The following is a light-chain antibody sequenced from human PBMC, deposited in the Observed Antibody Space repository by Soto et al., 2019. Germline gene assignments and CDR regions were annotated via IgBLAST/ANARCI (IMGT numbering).Light chain of an antibody. J-gene: IGLJ1*01. CDR2: DVS. V-gene: IGLV2-11*01. CDR3: CSYAGSYTSYV. Sequence: QSVLTQPRSVSGSPGQSVTISCTGTSSDVGGCNYVSWYQQHPGKAPKLMIYDVSKRPSGVPDRFSGSKSGNTASLTISGLQAEDEADYYCCSYAGSYTSYVFGTGTKLTVL. CDR1: SSDVGGCNY.